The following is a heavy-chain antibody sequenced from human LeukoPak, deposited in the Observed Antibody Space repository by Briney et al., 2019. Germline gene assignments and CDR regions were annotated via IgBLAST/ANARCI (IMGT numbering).Heavy chain of an antibody. J-gene: IGHJ3*02. Sequence: TGGSLRLSCAASGFTFSDYYMNWVRQAPGKGLEWVSYISSSSSSISYADSMKGRFTISRDNAKNSLYLQMNSLRAEDTAVYYCARDTAGWGYYDSSEAGAFDIWGQGTMVTVSS. CDR1: GFTFSDYY. D-gene: IGHD3-22*01. V-gene: IGHV3-48*01. CDR2: ISSSSSSI. CDR3: ARDTAGWGYYDSSEAGAFDI.